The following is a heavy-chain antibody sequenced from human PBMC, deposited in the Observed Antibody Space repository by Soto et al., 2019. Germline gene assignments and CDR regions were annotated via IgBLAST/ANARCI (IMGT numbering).Heavy chain of an antibody. CDR3: ARGYYGDYGHYFDY. V-gene: IGHV1-18*01. Sequence: QVQLVQSGAEVKKPGASVKVSCKASGYTFTSYGISWVRQAPGQGLEWMGWISAYNGNTNYAQKLPGRVTMTADTPASTAYMELRSLRYDDTAVYYCARGYYGDYGHYFDYWGQGTLLPVYS. J-gene: IGHJ4*02. CDR1: GYTFTSYG. D-gene: IGHD4-17*01. CDR2: ISAYNGNT.